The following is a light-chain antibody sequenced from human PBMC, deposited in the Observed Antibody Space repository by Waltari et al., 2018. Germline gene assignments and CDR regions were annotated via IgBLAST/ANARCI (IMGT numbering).Light chain of an antibody. CDR2: GNG. V-gene: IGLV1-51*02. Sequence: QSVLTQPPSVSAAPGQQVTISCSGSTSNIGNNYVSWYQQFPGAAPKVLIYGNGKRATGIPDRVSGSKAGTSATRDSTGVQTGDEADYNCGIWDNTLSAVFGGGTKVTVL. CDR1: TSNIGNNY. J-gene: IGLJ3*02. CDR3: GIWDNTLSAV.